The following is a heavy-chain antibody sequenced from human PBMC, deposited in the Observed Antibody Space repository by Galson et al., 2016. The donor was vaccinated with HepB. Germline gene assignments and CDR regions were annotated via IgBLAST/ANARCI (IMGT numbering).Heavy chain of an antibody. CDR1: GFTFSSYA. D-gene: IGHD2-2*02. J-gene: IGHJ3*02. Sequence: SLRLSCAASGFTFSSYAMTWVRQAPGKGLEWVSDISSSGDSTYYADSVKGRFTISRDNSKNTLNLQVNSLRVEDTAIYYCARGRTTSCNSAFDIWGQGTMVTVSS. CDR2: ISSSGDST. CDR3: ARGRTTSCNSAFDI. V-gene: IGHV3-23*01.